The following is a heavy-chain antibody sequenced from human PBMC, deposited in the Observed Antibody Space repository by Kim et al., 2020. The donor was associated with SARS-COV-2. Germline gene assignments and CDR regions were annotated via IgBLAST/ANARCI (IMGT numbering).Heavy chain of an antibody. CDR3: ARGRVGGGSYGHPTLYYFDY. J-gene: IGHJ4*02. V-gene: IGHV4-34*01. CDR2: INHSGST. Sequence: SETLSLTCAVYGGSFSGYYWSWIRQPPGKGLEWIGEINHSGSTNYNPSLKSRVTISVDTSKNQFSLKLSSVTAADTAVYYCARGRVGGGSYGHPTLYYFDYWGQGTLVTVSS. CDR1: GGSFSGYY. D-gene: IGHD1-26*01.